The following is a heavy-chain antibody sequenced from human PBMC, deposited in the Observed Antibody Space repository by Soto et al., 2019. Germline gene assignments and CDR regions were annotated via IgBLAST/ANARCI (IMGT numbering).Heavy chain of an antibody. J-gene: IGHJ6*02. CDR2: IIPIFGTA. CDR1: GGTFSSYA. D-gene: IGHD3-10*01. Sequence: QVQLVQSGAEVKKPGSSVKVSCKASGGTFSSYAISWVRQAPGQGLEWMGGIIPIFGTANYAQKFQGRVTITADDSTSTAYMELSSLRSEDTAVYYCARVYYGSGSFFPYPAYYYYYGMDVWGQGTTVTVSS. V-gene: IGHV1-69*01. CDR3: ARVYYGSGSFFPYPAYYYYYGMDV.